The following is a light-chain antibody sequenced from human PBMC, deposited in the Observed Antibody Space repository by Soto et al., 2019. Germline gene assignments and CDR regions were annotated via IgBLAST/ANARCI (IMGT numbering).Light chain of an antibody. V-gene: IGKV3-20*01. Sequence: GCTQSPDIMSLSPGERASLSFRASQSISSSFLAWYQQKPGQAPRLLIYGASSRATGIPDRFSGTGSETDFTLTISRLEPEDFAVYYCQQYDNSPITFGQGTRLEIK. J-gene: IGKJ5*01. CDR1: QSISSSF. CDR3: QQYDNSPIT. CDR2: GAS.